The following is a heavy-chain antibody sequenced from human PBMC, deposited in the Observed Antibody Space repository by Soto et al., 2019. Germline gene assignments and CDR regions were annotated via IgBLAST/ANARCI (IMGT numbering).Heavy chain of an antibody. V-gene: IGHV1-18*04. CDR3: ASHPVSGSLHFDS. CDR1: GYTFNTYG. CDR2: ISAYNGDT. D-gene: IGHD1-26*01. J-gene: IGHJ4*02. Sequence: APVKVSCKASGYTFNTYGVSWVRQAPGQGLEWMGRISAYNGDTNYAQKLQGRLTMTTDTSTRTAYMELRSLRSDDTAVYYCASHPVSGSLHFDSWGQGTLVTVSS.